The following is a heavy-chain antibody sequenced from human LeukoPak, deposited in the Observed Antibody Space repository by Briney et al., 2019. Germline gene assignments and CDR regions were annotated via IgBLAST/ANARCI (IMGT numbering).Heavy chain of an antibody. CDR3: ARELLGIQVAY. D-gene: IGHD1-26*01. Sequence: GESLQISCKGSGYSFTNYWIGGVRQLPGKGLEWMGRIDPSDSYTNYSPSFQGHVTISADKSISTAFLQWSSLKASDTAIYYCARELLGIQVAYWGQGTLVTVSS. J-gene: IGHJ4*02. CDR2: IDPSDSYT. V-gene: IGHV5-10-1*01. CDR1: GYSFTNYW.